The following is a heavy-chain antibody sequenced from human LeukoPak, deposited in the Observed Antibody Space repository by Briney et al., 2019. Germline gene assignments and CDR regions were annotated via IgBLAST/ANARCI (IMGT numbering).Heavy chain of an antibody. J-gene: IGHJ3*02. V-gene: IGHV4-39*07. D-gene: IGHD4-17*01. CDR3: ARDFRPDYGDYLGAFDI. CDR1: GGSISSSSYY. Sequence: SETLSLTCTVSGGSISSSSYYWGWIRQPPGKGLEWIGSIYYSGSTYYNLSLKSRVTISVDTSKNQFSLKLSSVTAADTAVYYCARDFRPDYGDYLGAFDIWGQGTMVTVSS. CDR2: IYYSGST.